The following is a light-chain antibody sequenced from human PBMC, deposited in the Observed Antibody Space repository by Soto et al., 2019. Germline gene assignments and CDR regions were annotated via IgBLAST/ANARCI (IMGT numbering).Light chain of an antibody. V-gene: IGLV2-14*01. J-gene: IGLJ2*01. CDR2: AVN. CDR1: SRDVGGYPY. Sequence: SALTQPASVSGSPGQSVTISCTGTSRDVGGYPYVSWYQQHPGKAPTLMIYAVNYRPSGVSDRFAGSKSGNTASLTISGRQAEDEADYYCSSYTNSTTPVVFGGGTKLTVL. CDR3: SSYTNSTTPVV.